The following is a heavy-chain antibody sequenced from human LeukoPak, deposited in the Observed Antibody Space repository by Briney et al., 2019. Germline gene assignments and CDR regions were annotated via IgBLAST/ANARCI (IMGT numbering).Heavy chain of an antibody. CDR3: ARHDSSGYYSYYFDY. CDR2: IYYSGST. J-gene: IGHJ4*02. Sequence: PSETLSLTCTVSGGSISSYYWSWIRQPPGKGLEWIGYIYYSGSTNYNPSLKSRVTISVDTSKNQFSLKLSSVTAADTAVYYCARHDSSGYYSYYFDYWGQGTLVTVSS. D-gene: IGHD3-22*01. CDR1: GGSISSYY. V-gene: IGHV4-59*08.